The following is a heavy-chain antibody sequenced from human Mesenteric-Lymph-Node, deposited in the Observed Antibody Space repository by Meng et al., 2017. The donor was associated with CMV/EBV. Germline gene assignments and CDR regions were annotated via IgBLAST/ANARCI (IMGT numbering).Heavy chain of an antibody. CDR1: GGSVSDGDDS. V-gene: IGHV4-30-2*01. J-gene: IGHJ4*02. D-gene: IGHD3-10*01. Sequence: VSGGSVSDGDDSWSWVRQQPGRGLELLGYIFYTGSTDYNPSLKGRVTMSMDRSKNQFSLKLTAVTAADTAVYYCTNDYGSGSYRFDYWGQGTLVTVSS. CDR3: TNDYGSGSYRFDY. CDR2: IFYTGST.